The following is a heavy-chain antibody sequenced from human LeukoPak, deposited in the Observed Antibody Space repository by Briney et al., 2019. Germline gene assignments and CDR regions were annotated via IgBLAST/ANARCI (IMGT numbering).Heavy chain of an antibody. Sequence: SETLSLTCAVAGGSISSGGYSWSWIRQPPGKGLEWIGYISYSGSTSYNPSLKSRVTISVDTSKNQFSLKLSSVTAADTAVYYCARDNWNYGYYYYYMDVWGNGTTVTVPS. CDR1: GGSISSGGYS. CDR3: ARDNWNYGYYYYYMDV. D-gene: IGHD1-7*01. J-gene: IGHJ6*03. V-gene: IGHV4-30-4*07. CDR2: ISYSGST.